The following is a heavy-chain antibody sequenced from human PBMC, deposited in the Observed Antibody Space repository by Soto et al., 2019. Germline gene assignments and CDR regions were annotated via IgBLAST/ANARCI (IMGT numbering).Heavy chain of an antibody. CDR3: AESSGWNHWHFDL. V-gene: IGHV5-51*01. CDR2: IYPGDSES. CDR1: GYSFANYW. Sequence: EMQLVQSGAEVKKPGESLKISCKGSGYSFANYWIGWVRQMPGKGLEWMGIIYPGDSESRKSPSFQGQVTMSADKSMNSAYLQWSSLKASDSAMYYCAESSGWNHWHFDLWGRGTLVTVSS. J-gene: IGHJ2*01. D-gene: IGHD6-19*01.